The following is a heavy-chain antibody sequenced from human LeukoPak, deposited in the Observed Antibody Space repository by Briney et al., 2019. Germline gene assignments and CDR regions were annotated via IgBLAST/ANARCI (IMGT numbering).Heavy chain of an antibody. CDR1: GFTFSPYW. V-gene: IGHV3-74*01. CDR3: AKVIGGSSAYDALDI. Sequence: GGSLRLSCAASGFTFSPYWMHWLRQPPGKGLEWVSRITGYGGETTYADSVKGRFTISRDNSKNTLYLQMNSLRVEDTAVYYCAKVIGGSSAYDALDIWGQGTMVIVSS. J-gene: IGHJ3*02. CDR2: ITGYGGET. D-gene: IGHD6-6*01.